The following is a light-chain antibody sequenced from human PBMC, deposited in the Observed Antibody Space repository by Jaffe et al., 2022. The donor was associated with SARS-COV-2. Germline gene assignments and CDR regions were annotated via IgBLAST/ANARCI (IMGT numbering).Light chain of an antibody. CDR1: QSISNY. Sequence: DIQMTQSPSSLSASVGDRVTITCRASQSISNYLNWYQQKPGKAPKLLIYGASSLQSGVPSRFSGSGSGTDFTLTIRSLQPEDFTTYYCQQSYTTPITFGQGTRLEIK. CDR3: QQSYTTPIT. J-gene: IGKJ5*01. V-gene: IGKV1-39*01. CDR2: GAS.